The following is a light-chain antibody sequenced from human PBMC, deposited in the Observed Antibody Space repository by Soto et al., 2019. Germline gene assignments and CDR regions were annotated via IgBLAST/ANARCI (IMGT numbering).Light chain of an antibody. J-gene: IGKJ1*01. Sequence: DIQLTQSPSFLSASEGDRVTITCRASQGISSYLAWYQQKPGKAPKLLIYAASTLQSGVPSRFSGSGSGTEFTLTISSLQPEDFATYYCQQLNRWTFGQGTKVDTK. V-gene: IGKV1-9*01. CDR3: QQLNRWT. CDR1: QGISSY. CDR2: AAS.